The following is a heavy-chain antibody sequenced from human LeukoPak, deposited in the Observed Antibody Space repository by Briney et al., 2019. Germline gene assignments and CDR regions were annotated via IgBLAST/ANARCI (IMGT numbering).Heavy chain of an antibody. CDR3: ARLAYGGGDCYGEWFDP. D-gene: IGHD2-21*02. CDR1: GGSISSSW. CDR2: IYTSGST. V-gene: IGHV4-4*09. J-gene: IGHJ5*02. Sequence: SETLSLTCTVSGGSISSSWWSWIRQPPGKGLEWIGYIYTSGSTNNNASLKSRVTISVDTSKNQCPLKLSSVTAADTAVYYCARLAYGGGDCYGEWFDPWGQGTLVTGSS.